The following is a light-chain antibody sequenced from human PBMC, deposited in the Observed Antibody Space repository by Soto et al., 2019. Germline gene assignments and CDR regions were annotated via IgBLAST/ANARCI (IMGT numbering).Light chain of an antibody. CDR2: DAS. V-gene: IGKV1-39*01. CDR3: HSRA. J-gene: IGKJ5*01. Sequence: DIQMTQSPSSLSASVGDSLTITCRASQYISTYLNWYQQKPGRAPKLLIYDASTLESGVPSRFSGSGSETEFTLTISRLQPDDFATYFCHSRAFGQGTRLEIK. CDR1: QYISTY.